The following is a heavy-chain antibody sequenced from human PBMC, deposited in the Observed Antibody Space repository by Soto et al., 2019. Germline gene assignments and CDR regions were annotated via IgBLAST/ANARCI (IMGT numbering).Heavy chain of an antibody. V-gene: IGHV3-23*01. CDR1: GFTFSSYA. CDR3: ANGSGGTCYSRIHY. D-gene: IGHD2-15*01. Sequence: EVQRLESGGGLVQPGGSLRLSCAASGFTFSSYAMSWVRQAPGKGLEWVSGISDSGGSTYYADSVKGRFTISRDNSKNMLYLQMNSLRAEDTAVYYCANGSGGTCYSRIHYWGQGTLVTVSS. J-gene: IGHJ4*02. CDR2: ISDSGGST.